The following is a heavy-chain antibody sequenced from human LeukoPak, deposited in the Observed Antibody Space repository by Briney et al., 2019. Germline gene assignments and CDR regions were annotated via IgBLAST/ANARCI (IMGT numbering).Heavy chain of an antibody. CDR2: IYYSGST. Sequence: SETLSLTCTVSGGSISSYYWSWIRQPPGKGLEWIGYIYYSGSTNYNPSLKSRVTISVDTSKNQFSLKLSSVTAAGTAVYYCARESLISMNRGVLDYWGQGTLVTVSS. CDR3: ARESLISMNRGVLDY. V-gene: IGHV4-59*01. CDR1: GGSISSYY. D-gene: IGHD3-10*01. J-gene: IGHJ4*02.